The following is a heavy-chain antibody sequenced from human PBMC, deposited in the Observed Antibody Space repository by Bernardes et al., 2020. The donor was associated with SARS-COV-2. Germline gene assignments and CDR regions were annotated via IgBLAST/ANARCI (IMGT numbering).Heavy chain of an antibody. D-gene: IGHD6-13*01. V-gene: IGHV3-23*01. J-gene: IGHJ6*02. CDR1: GFTFSNFA. CDR2: ISASGINT. Sequence: GGSLRLSCAASGFTFSNFAMSWVRQVPGLGLEWVSTISASGINTYYADSVKGRFSISRDNAKNTLYLQMNSLRAEDTAVYYCARDSSSWYRNGMDVWGQGTTVTVSS. CDR3: ARDSSSWYRNGMDV.